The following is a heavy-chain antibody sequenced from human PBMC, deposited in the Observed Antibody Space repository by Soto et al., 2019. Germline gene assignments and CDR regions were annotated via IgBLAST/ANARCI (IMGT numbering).Heavy chain of an antibody. D-gene: IGHD6-6*01. CDR1: GYSFASYW. Sequence: GESLKISCQGSGYSFASYWIGWVRQMPGKDLEWMGIIYPGDSDTRYSPSFQGQVTISADKSLRTAYLQWTSLKASDTALYYCARTRSFTLGFYYDGMDVWGQGTTVTVPS. J-gene: IGHJ6*02. V-gene: IGHV5-51*01. CDR2: IYPGDSDT. CDR3: ARTRSFTLGFYYDGMDV.